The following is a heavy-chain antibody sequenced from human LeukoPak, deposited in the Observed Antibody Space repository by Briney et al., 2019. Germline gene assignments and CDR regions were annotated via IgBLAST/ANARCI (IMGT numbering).Heavy chain of an antibody. V-gene: IGHV4-59*08. Sequence: PSETLSLTCTVSGGSISSYYWSWIRQPPGKGLEWIGYIYYSGSTNYNPSLKSRVTISVDTSKNQFSLKLSSVTAADTAVYYCARWGWYYDYGMDVWGQGTTVTVSS. CDR3: ARWGWYYDYGMDV. J-gene: IGHJ6*02. CDR1: GGSISSYY. CDR2: IYYSGST. D-gene: IGHD3-22*01.